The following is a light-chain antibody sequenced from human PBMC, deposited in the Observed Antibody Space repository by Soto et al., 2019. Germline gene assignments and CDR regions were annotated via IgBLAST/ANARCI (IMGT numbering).Light chain of an antibody. Sequence: EIVMMQSPATLSVSPGGRATLSCRASESVSTYLAWYQQKPGLDPRLLVYGASTRATGVPARFSGSGSGAEFTLNISGLQSEDFAVYYCHQYSVWPRLTFGGGTKVEI. CDR1: ESVSTY. V-gene: IGKV3-15*01. J-gene: IGKJ4*01. CDR3: HQYSVWPRLT. CDR2: GAS.